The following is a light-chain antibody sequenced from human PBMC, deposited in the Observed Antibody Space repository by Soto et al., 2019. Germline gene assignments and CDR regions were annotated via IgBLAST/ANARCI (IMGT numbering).Light chain of an antibody. Sequence: AIRMTQSPSSFSASTGDRVTITCRASQGISSYLAWYQQKPGKAPKLLIYAASTLQSGVPSRFSGSGSGTDFTLTISCLQSEDFAVYYCQQYGSSPITFGPGTKVDIK. CDR2: AAS. V-gene: IGKV1-8*01. CDR1: QGISSY. CDR3: QQYGSSPIT. J-gene: IGKJ3*01.